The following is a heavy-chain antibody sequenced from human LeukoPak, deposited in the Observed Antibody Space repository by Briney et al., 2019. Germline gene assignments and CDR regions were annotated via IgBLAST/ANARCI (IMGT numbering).Heavy chain of an antibody. D-gene: IGHD2-8*01. CDR2: ISGSGGST. V-gene: IGHV3-23*01. CDR3: AKDEKKYCTNGVCYFY. Sequence: GGSLRLFCAASGFTFSSYAMSWVRQAPGKGLEWVSAISGSGGSTYYADSVKGRFTISRDNSKNTLYLQMNSLRAEDTAVYYCAKDEKKYCTNGVCYFYWGQGTLVTVSS. CDR1: GFTFSSYA. J-gene: IGHJ4*02.